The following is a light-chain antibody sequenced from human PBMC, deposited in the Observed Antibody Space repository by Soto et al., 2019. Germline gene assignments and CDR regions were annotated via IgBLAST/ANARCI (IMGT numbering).Light chain of an antibody. CDR3: QQYYNWPRT. J-gene: IGKJ1*01. CDR2: DAS. Sequence: EIVMTQSPPTLSVSPGERATLSCRASQSIDSHLVWYQQKPGQAPRLLIYDASTRATGLSARFGGSGSGTEFTLTISNLQSEDFAVYYCQQYYNWPRTFGQGTKVEI. CDR1: QSIDSH. V-gene: IGKV3-15*01.